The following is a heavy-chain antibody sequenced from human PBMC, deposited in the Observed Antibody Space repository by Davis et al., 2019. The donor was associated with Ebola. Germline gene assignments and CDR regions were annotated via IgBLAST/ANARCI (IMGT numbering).Heavy chain of an antibody. CDR1: GFTFSRFA. Sequence: GESLKISCAASGFTFSRFAMNWVCQAPGKGLEWVSQISSSSRTIYYADSVKGRFTISRDNAKNSLYLQMNSLRDEDTAVYYCARDITIFGVVRSLWGAFDIWGQGTMVTVSS. CDR3: ARDITIFGVVRSLWGAFDI. CDR2: ISSSSRTI. D-gene: IGHD3-3*01. J-gene: IGHJ3*02. V-gene: IGHV3-48*02.